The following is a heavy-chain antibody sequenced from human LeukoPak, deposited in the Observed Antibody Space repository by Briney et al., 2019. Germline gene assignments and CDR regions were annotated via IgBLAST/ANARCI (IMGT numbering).Heavy chain of an antibody. CDR1: GFTFSSYG. CDR3: ANLAAARNYYGMDV. J-gene: IGHJ6*02. CDR2: ISYDGSNK. Sequence: GGSLRLSCAASGFTFSSYGMRWVRQAPGKGLEWVAVISYDGSNKYYADSVKGRFTISRDNSKNTLYLQMNSLRAEDTAVYYCANLAAARNYYGMDVWGQGTTVTVSS. D-gene: IGHD6-13*01. V-gene: IGHV3-30*18.